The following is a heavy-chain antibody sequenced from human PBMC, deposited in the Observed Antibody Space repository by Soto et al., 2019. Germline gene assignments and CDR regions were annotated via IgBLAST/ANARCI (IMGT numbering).Heavy chain of an antibody. D-gene: IGHD2-2*01. CDR2: IIPIFGTA. CDR1: GGTFSSYA. J-gene: IGHJ5*02. CDR3: ARGAEDIVVVPAAIPHGWFDP. Sequence: SVKVSCKASGGTFSSYAISWVRQAPGQGLEWMGGIIPIFGTANYAQKFQGRVTITADKSTSTAYMKLSSLRSEDTAVYYCARGAEDIVVVPAAIPHGWFDPWGQGTLVTVSS. V-gene: IGHV1-69*06.